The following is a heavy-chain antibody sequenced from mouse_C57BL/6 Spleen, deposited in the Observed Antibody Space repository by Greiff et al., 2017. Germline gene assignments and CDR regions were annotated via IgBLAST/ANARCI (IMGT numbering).Heavy chain of an antibody. Sequence: QVQLQQSGPELVKPGASVKISCKASGYAFSSSWMNWVKQRPGKGLEWIGRIYPGDGDTNYNGKFKGKATLTADKSSSTAYMQLSSLTSEDSAVYFCARSYDGLYYAMDYWGQGTSVTVSS. J-gene: IGHJ4*01. CDR1: GYAFSSSW. V-gene: IGHV1-82*01. CDR3: ARSYDGLYYAMDY. CDR2: IYPGDGDT. D-gene: IGHD2-3*01.